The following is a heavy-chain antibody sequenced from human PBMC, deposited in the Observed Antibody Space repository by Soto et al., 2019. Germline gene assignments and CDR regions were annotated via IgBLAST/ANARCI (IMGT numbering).Heavy chain of an antibody. D-gene: IGHD1-1*01. CDR3: ARGRYGDY. Sequence: HVHLVQSGAEVKKPGASVKVSCKASVYTFTSYRSTWGRQAPGQGLEWMGWISDHNGNTDYAQKLQGRVIVTRDTSTSTAYMELRSLVSDDTAVYYCARGRYGDYWGQGALVTVSS. CDR1: VYTFTSYR. V-gene: IGHV1-18*01. CDR2: ISDHNGNT. J-gene: IGHJ4*02.